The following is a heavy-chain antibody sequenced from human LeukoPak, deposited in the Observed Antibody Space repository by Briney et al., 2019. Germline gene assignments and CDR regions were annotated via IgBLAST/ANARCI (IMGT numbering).Heavy chain of an antibody. CDR1: GFTFSHYA. CDR2: IWYDGSQK. CDR3: ARVRATFSPHFDN. D-gene: IGHD5-12*01. J-gene: IGHJ4*02. Sequence: GGSLRLSCAASGFTFSHYAIHWVRQAPGKGLEWVAVIWYDGSQKFHADSVKGRFAISRDNSKNILYLQMDSLRAEDTAVYYCARVRATFSPHFDNWGQGTLVTVSS. V-gene: IGHV3-33*01.